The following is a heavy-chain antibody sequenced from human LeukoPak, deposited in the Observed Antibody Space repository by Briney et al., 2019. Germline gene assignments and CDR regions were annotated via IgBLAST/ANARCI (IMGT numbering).Heavy chain of an antibody. V-gene: IGHV3-23*01. CDR1: GFTFRSYA. CDR2: ISGSGGGT. CDR3: AKDPYGDYVRYFDY. J-gene: IGHJ4*02. D-gene: IGHD4-17*01. Sequence: GGSLRLSCAASGFTFRSYAMSWVRQAPGKGLEWVSGISGSGGGTYYADSVKGRFTISRDNSKNTLYLQMNSLRAEDTAVYYCAKDPYGDYVRYFDYWGQGTLVTVSS.